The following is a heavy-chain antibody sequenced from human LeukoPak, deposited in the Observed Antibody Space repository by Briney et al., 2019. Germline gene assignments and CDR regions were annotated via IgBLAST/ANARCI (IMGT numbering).Heavy chain of an antibody. CDR3: ARDRGSGIAYFDY. D-gene: IGHD3-10*01. CDR1: GYTFTSYG. V-gene: IGHV1-18*01. Sequence: ASVTVSCKASGYTFTSYGISWVRQAPGQGLEWMGWIGAYNGNTRYSQKFQGRVTITRDTSASTAYMELSSLRSEDTAVYYCARDRGSGIAYFDYWGQGTLVTVSS. J-gene: IGHJ4*02. CDR2: IGAYNGNT.